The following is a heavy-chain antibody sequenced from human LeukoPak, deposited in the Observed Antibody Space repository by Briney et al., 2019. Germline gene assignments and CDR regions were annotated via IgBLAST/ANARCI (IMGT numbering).Heavy chain of an antibody. V-gene: IGHV3-15*01. CDR3: TTDQGRGYCSGGSCYSLWWFDP. CDR2: IKSKTDGGTT. CDR1: GFTFSNAW. D-gene: IGHD2-15*01. J-gene: IGHJ5*02. Sequence: GGSLRLSCAASGFTFSNAWMSWVRQAPGKGLEWVGRIKSKTDGGTTDYAAPVKGRFTISRDDSKNTLYLQMNSLETEDTAVYYCTTDQGRGYCSGGSCYSLWWFDPWGQGTLVTVSS.